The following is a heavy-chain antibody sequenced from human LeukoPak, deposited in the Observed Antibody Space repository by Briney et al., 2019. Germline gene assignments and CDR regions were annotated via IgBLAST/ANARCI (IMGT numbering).Heavy chain of an antibody. CDR1: GFTFSRHW. CDR3: ATSRFSDYMDD. D-gene: IGHD5-12*01. Sequence: GGSLRLSCAASGFTFSRHWMHWVRQAPGKGLVWVSRINTDGSSTHYADSVKGRFTISRDNAKNSLYLQMNSLRAEDTAAYYCATSRFSDYMDDWGQGTLVTVSS. CDR2: INTDGSST. J-gene: IGHJ4*02. V-gene: IGHV3-74*01.